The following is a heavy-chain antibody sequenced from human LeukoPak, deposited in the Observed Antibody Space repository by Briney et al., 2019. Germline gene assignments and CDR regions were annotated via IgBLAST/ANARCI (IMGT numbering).Heavy chain of an antibody. CDR1: GYTFTSYD. J-gene: IGHJ4*02. V-gene: IGHV1-8*01. CDR2: MNPNSGNT. D-gene: IGHD4-17*01. Sequence: ASVKVSCKASGYTFTSYDINWVRQATGQGLEWMGWMNPNSGNTGYAQKFQGRVTMTRNTSISTAYMELSSLRSEDTAVYYCASNYGDYEGGFDYWGQETLVTVSS. CDR3: ASNYGDYEGGFDY.